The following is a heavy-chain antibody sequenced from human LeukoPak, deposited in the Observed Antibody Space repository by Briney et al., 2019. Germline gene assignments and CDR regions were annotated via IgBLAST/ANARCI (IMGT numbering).Heavy chain of an antibody. D-gene: IGHD3-22*01. CDR2: MNPDTGNT. V-gene: IGHV1-8*01. J-gene: IGHJ4*02. CDR1: GYTFTAYD. Sequence: ASVKVSCKASGYTFTAYDINWVRQGAGQGLEWIGWMNPDTGNTGYAQKFQGRVTMTRDTSKSTAYMELSSLRSEDTAVYYCARLYDTPAYYYSSGYYHIRYWGQGTLLTVSS. CDR3: ARLYDTPAYYYSSGYYHIRY.